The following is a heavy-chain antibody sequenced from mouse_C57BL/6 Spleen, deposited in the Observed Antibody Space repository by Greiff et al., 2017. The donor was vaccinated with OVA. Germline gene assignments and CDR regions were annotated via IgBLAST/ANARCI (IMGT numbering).Heavy chain of an antibody. D-gene: IGHD1-1*01. CDR3: AFRYYGSSPWFAY. V-gene: IGHV1-55*01. CDR1: GYTFTSYW. CDR2: IYPGSGST. Sequence: QVHVKQPGAELVKPGASVKMSCKASGYTFTSYWITWVKQRPGQGLEWIGDIYPGSGSTNYNEKFKSKATLTVDTSSSTAYMQLSSLTSEDSAVYYCAFRYYGSSPWFAYWGQGTLVTVSA. J-gene: IGHJ3*01.